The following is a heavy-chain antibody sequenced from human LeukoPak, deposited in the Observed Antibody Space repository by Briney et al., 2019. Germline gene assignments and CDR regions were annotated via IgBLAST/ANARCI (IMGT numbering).Heavy chain of an antibody. D-gene: IGHD5-12*01. CDR3: ARDHLVATITDGMDV. CDR1: GYTFTNNV. V-gene: IGHV7-4-1*02. Sequence: GASVKVSCKASGYTFTNNVMNWVRQAPAQGLEWMGWINTNTGNSTYAQDFTGRFVFSLDTSVNTAYLQISSLKAEDTAVYYCARDHLVATITDGMDVWGQGTTVTVSS. J-gene: IGHJ6*02. CDR2: INTNTGNS.